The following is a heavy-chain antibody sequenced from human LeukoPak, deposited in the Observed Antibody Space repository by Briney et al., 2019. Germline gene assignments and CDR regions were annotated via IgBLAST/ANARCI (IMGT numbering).Heavy chain of an antibody. V-gene: IGHV3-74*01. CDR2: INSDGSTT. Sequence: GGSLRLSCAASGFTFGSYWMQWVRQAPGKGLVWVSRINSDGSTTNYADSVRGRFTISRDNAQNTLYLQMTSLGAEDTAMYYCARDRYNFGYWGQGTLVTVSS. J-gene: IGHJ4*02. CDR1: GFTFGSYW. CDR3: ARDRYNFGY. D-gene: IGHD5-18*01.